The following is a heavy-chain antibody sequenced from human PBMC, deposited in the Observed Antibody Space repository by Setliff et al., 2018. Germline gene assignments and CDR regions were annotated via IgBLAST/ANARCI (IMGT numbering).Heavy chain of an antibody. D-gene: IGHD2-15*01. CDR3: ALTTLSLCSGGNCPNALDI. Sequence: VASVKVSCKTSGYTFTNYGITWVRQAPGQGLEWMGWINNYSFKTNYPQKFLGRVTVTTDTSTGTAYMELGSLTSDDTAIYFCALTTLSLCSGGNCPNALDIWGQGTLVTVSS. J-gene: IGHJ3*02. V-gene: IGHV1-18*01. CDR1: GYTFTNYG. CDR2: INNYSFKT.